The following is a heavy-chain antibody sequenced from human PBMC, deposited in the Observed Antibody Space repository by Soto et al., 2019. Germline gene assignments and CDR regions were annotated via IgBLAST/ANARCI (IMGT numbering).Heavy chain of an antibody. J-gene: IGHJ5*02. CDR2: INPSGGST. Sequence: QVQLVQSGAEVKKPGASVKVSCKASGYTFTSYYMHWVRQAPGQGLEWMGIINPSGGSTSYAQKFQSIVTMTRATSTSTVYMELSSLRSEDTAVDYCARESGIPGWFDPWCQGTLVTVSS. D-gene: IGHD2-21*01. CDR1: GYTFTSYY. V-gene: IGHV1-46*01. CDR3: ARESGIPGWFDP.